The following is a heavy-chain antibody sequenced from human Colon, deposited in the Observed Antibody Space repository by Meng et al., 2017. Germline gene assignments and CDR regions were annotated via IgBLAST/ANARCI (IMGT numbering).Heavy chain of an antibody. Sequence: QVQLVQSGSELKKLGASVKVSWKASGYTCSTYTISWVRQAHGRGLEWXEWISTNTGTPTYTQGFTGRFVFSLDTSVSTAYLQISSLKAEDTAVYYCARGGNFDPWGQGTLVTVSS. D-gene: IGHD2/OR15-2a*01. V-gene: IGHV7-4-1*02. CDR3: ARGGNFDP. CDR1: GYTCSTYT. CDR2: ISTNTGTP. J-gene: IGHJ5*02.